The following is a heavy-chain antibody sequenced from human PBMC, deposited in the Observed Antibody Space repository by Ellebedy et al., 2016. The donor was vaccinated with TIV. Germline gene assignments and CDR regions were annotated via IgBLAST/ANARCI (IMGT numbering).Heavy chain of an antibody. CDR3: ARSVEWYFEL. CDR1: GFRFSDYS. V-gene: IGHV3-48*02. Sequence: GESLKISCAASGFRFSDYSMNWVRQAPGKGLEWISYIPGPSTPIYYAHPVEGRFTISRDNAKNSVYLQMNSLRDEDTAVYYCARSVEWYFELWGRGTLVTVSS. CDR2: IPGPSTPI. J-gene: IGHJ2*01.